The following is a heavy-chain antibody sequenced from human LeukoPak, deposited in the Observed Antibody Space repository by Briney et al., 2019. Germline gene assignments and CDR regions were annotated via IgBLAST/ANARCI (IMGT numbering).Heavy chain of an antibody. CDR1: GGSISSYY. J-gene: IGHJ3*02. D-gene: IGHD5-12*01. Sequence: SETLSLTCTVSGGSISSYYWSWMRQPPGKGLEWVGYIYYSGSTNYNPSLKSRVTISVDTSKNQFSLKLRSVTAADTAVYYCARGPSGSDAFDIWGQGTMVTVSS. CDR2: IYYSGST. V-gene: IGHV4-59*01. CDR3: ARGPSGSDAFDI.